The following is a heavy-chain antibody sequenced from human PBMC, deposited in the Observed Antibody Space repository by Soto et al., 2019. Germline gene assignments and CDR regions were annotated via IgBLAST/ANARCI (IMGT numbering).Heavy chain of an antibody. J-gene: IGHJ6*02. D-gene: IGHD3-10*01. CDR1: GYSFTSYW. CDR3: ARYMVRGVIGTDCGMDV. V-gene: IGHV5-51*01. Sequence: GESLKISCKGSGYSFTSYWIGWVRQMPGKGLEWMGIIYPGDSDTRYSPSFQGQVTISADKSISTAYLQWSSLKASDTAMYYCARYMVRGVIGTDCGMDVWGQGTTVTVSS. CDR2: IYPGDSDT.